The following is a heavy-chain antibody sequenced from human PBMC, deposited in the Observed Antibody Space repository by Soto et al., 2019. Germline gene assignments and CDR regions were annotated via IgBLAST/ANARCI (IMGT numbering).Heavy chain of an antibody. CDR2: IYYSGST. V-gene: IGHV4-59*08. D-gene: IGHD3-22*01. J-gene: IGHJ4*02. Sequence: SETLSLTCTVSGGSISSYYWSWIRQPPGKGLEWIGYIYYSGSTNYNPSLKSRVTISVDTSKNQFSLKLSSVTAADTAVYYCARHPSYYYDSSGYPLDYWGQGTVVTVSS. CDR3: ARHPSYYYDSSGYPLDY. CDR1: GGSISSYY.